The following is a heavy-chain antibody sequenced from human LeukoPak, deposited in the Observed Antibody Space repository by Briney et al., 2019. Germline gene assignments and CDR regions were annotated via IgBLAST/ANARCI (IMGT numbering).Heavy chain of an antibody. CDR3: AKDRPVLSY. Sequence: GGSLRLSCAASGFTFDDYAMHWVRQAPGKGLEWITSISGDGSITYYADSMKGRFTISRDRSKNSLYLQMNSLRTEDTALYYCAKDRPVLSYWGQGTLVTVSS. V-gene: IGHV3-43*02. CDR2: ISGDGSIT. D-gene: IGHD4/OR15-4a*01. CDR1: GFTFDDYA. J-gene: IGHJ4*02.